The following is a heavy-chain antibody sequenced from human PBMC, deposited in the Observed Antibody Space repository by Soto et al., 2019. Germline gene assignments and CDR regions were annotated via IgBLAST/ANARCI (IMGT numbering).Heavy chain of an antibody. V-gene: IGHV3-23*01. D-gene: IGHD1-26*01. J-gene: IGHJ4*02. CDR3: AKDRFGILGPVDY. CDR1: GLIFSDYA. CDR2: ISGSGGDT. Sequence: EVQLLESGGNLVQPGGSLRLSCAASGLIFSDYAMSWVRQAPGKGLECVACISGSGGDTFYADSVKGRFTISRDNAKNTLSLHMNSLRVDDTAVYFCAKDRFGILGPVDYWGQGTLVTVSS.